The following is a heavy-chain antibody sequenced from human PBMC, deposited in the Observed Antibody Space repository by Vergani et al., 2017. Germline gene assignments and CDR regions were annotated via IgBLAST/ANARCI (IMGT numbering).Heavy chain of an antibody. CDR2: KQFDGSNQ. CDR1: GFTLSNYD. D-gene: IGHD3-16*01. J-gene: IGHJ4*02. Sequence: QVQLVESGGGVVQRGGSLRLPCATSGFTLSNYDIQWIRQGPGKGLELVAFKQFDGSNQYYADSVKGRCTLSRDFSKNTLYLQMNSLRTEDSATYYCAKLFRGWGIYYWCQGTQVIVSS. CDR3: AKLFRGWGIYY. V-gene: IGHV3-30*02.